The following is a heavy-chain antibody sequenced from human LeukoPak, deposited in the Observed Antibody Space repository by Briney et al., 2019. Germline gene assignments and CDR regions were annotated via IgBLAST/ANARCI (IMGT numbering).Heavy chain of an antibody. V-gene: IGHV1-18*01. CDR2: ISAYNGNT. CDR1: GYTFTSYG. Sequence: GASVKVSCKASGYTFTSYGISWVRQAPGQGLEWMGWISAYNGNTNKAQKLQGRVTMTTDTSTSTAYMELRSLRSDDTAVYYCARDSRRMPIVGVAGSFDYWGQGTLVTVSS. CDR3: ARDSRRMPIVGVAGSFDY. J-gene: IGHJ4*02. D-gene: IGHD3-3*01.